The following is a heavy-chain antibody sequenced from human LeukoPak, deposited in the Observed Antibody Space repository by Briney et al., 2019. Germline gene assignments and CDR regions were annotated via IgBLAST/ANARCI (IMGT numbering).Heavy chain of an antibody. V-gene: IGHV4-30-2*01. CDR2: IYHSGST. J-gene: IGHJ3*02. CDR3: ALGLMSAADTDAFDI. Sequence: SQILSLTCTVSGGSISSGGYYWSWIRQPPGKGLEWIGYIYHSGSTNYNPSLKSRVTISVDTSENQFSLKLSSVTAADTAVYYCALGLMSAADTDAFDIWGQGTMVTVSS. CDR1: GGSISSGGYY. D-gene: IGHD6-13*01.